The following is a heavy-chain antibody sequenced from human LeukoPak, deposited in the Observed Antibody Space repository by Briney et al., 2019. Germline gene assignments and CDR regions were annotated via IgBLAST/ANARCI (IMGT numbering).Heavy chain of an antibody. J-gene: IGHJ4*02. Sequence: ASVKVSCKASGGTFSSYAISWVRQAPGQGLEWMGRIIPIFGTANYAQKFQGRVTITTDESTSTAYMELSSLRSEDTAVYYCAGNYDYVWWRLDWGQGTLVTVSS. V-gene: IGHV1-69*05. D-gene: IGHD3-16*01. CDR3: AGNYDYVWWRLD. CDR1: GGTFSSYA. CDR2: IIPIFGTA.